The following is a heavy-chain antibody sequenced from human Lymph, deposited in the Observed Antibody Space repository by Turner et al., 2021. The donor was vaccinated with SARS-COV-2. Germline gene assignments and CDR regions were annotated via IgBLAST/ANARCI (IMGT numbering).Heavy chain of an antibody. CDR3: ASYYYDSSGYSYGFDY. CDR1: GGSISSYY. CDR2: IYYSGST. Sequence: QVQLQESGPGLVKPSEPLSLTCTVSGGSISSYYWSWIRQPPGKGLEWIGYIYYSGSTNYNPSLKSRVTISVDTSKNQFSLKLSSVTAADTAVYYCASYYYDSSGYSYGFDYWGQGTLVTVSS. V-gene: IGHV4-59*08. J-gene: IGHJ4*02. D-gene: IGHD3-22*01.